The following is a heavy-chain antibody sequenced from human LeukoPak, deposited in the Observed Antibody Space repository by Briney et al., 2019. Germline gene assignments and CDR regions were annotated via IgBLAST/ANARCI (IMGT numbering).Heavy chain of an antibody. V-gene: IGHV3-15*01. J-gene: IGHJ4*02. CDR2: IKRKTDAGTT. D-gene: IGHD7-27*01. CDR3: TTGNWGPY. CDR1: GFTFSSYA. Sequence: GSLRLSCAASGFTFSSYAMSWVRQAPGKGLEWVGRIKRKTDAGTTDYAAPVKGRFTISRDDSKNTLYLQMNSLKTEGTAVYYCTTGNWGPYWGQGTLVTVSS.